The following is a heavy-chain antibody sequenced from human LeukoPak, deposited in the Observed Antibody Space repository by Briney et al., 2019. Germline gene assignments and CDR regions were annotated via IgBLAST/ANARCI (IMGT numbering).Heavy chain of an antibody. CDR3: AKDPRTNLDY. CDR1: GFTFSSYA. V-gene: IGHV3-23*01. D-gene: IGHD1-7*01. J-gene: IGHJ4*02. CDR2: ISGSGNSI. Sequence: PGGSLRLSCAASGFTFSSYAMSWVRQAPGKGLEWVSVISGSGNSIYYADSVKGRFTISRDNSKSTLYLQMNSLRAEDTAVYYCAKDPRTNLDYWGQGTLVTVSS.